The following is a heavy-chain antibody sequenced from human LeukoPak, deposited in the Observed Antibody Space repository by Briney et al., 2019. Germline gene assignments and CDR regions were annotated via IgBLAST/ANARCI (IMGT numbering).Heavy chain of an antibody. D-gene: IGHD2-8*01. Sequence: GGSLRLSCAASGFTFSSYGMHWVRQAPGKGLEWVAVISYDGSNKYYADSVKGRFTISRDNSKNTLYLQMNSLRAEDTAVYYCVGSCAQGVCYGDWYFDVWGRGTPVTVSS. CDR2: ISYDGSNK. V-gene: IGHV3-33*05. J-gene: IGHJ2*01. CDR1: GFTFSSYG. CDR3: VGSCAQGVCYGDWYFDV.